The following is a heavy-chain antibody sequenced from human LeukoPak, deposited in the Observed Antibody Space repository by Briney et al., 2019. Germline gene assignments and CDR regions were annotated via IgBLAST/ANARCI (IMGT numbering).Heavy chain of an antibody. CDR3: AKRGIVIRAVIIVGFHKEAYYFDY. J-gene: IGHJ4*02. CDR1: GITIESYG. V-gene: IGHV3-30*18. CDR2: VSYDGSKK. D-gene: IGHD3-10*01. Sequence: GASLRLSCAASGITIESYGMHWVRQAPGKGLDWVAVVSYDGSKKYYADSVKGRFTISRDNSKNTLYLQMNSLRAEDTAVYFCAKRGIVIRAVIIVGFHKEAYYFDYWGQGALVTVSS.